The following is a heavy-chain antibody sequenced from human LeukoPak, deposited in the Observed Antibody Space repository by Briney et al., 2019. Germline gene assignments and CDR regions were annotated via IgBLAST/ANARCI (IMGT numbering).Heavy chain of an antibody. CDR1: GYTFTSFD. D-gene: IGHD2-21*01. CDR3: ARGGLVCGGDCYDY. Sequence: ASVKVSCTAFGYTFTSFDIDLVREATGQGLVWVGWMNTNSGNTGYAQKFQGRVAMTRNTSISTAYMELSSLRSEDTAVYYCARGGLVCGGDCYDYWGQGTLVTVSS. J-gene: IGHJ4*02. CDR2: MNTNSGNT. V-gene: IGHV1-8*01.